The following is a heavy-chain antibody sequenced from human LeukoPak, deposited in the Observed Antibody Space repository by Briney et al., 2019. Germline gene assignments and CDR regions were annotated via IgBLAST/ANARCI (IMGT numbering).Heavy chain of an antibody. CDR3: VRSVLSYYDYGLDV. J-gene: IGHJ6*02. CDR2: ISYDGRKR. V-gene: IGHV3-30*03. CDR1: GFTFRQYG. Sequence: GGSLRLSCAASGFTFRQYGFHWVRQAPGTGLEWVALISYDGRKRFYADSVKGRFTITRDSSKNTLNLQINSLRPEDTAVYYCVRSVLSYYDYGLDVWGQGTTVIVSS. D-gene: IGHD3-16*01.